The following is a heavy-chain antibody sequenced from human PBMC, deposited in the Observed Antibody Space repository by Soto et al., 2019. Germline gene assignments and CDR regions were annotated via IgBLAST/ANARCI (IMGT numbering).Heavy chain of an antibody. CDR3: AREERAFTVTIDY. J-gene: IGHJ4*02. V-gene: IGHV4-31*03. CDR1: GGSISSGGYY. D-gene: IGHD4-17*01. Sequence: SETLSLTCTVSGGSISSGGYYWSWIRQHPGKGLEWIGYIYYSGSTYYNPSLKSRVTISVDTSKNQFSLKLSSVTAADTAVYYCAREERAFTVTIDYWGQGTLVPVS. CDR2: IYYSGST.